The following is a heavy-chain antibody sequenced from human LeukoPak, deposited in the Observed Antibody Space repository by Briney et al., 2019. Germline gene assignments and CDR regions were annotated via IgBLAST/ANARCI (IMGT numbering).Heavy chain of an antibody. V-gene: IGHV1-46*02. J-gene: IGHJ4*02. CDR1: GYTFNRYY. CDR3: AREVGATLDY. Sequence: ASVKVSCKASGYTFNRYYIHWVRQAPGQGLEWMGIINPSGDSTSYAQKFQGRVTITTDESTSTAYMELSSLRSEDTAVYYCAREVGATLDYWGQGTLVTVSS. D-gene: IGHD1-26*01. CDR2: INPSGDST.